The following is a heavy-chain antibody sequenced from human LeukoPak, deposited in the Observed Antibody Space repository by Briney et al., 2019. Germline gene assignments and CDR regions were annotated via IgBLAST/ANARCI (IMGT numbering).Heavy chain of an antibody. CDR3: ARERRGEAVFDY. V-gene: IGHV1-2*02. J-gene: IGHJ4*02. Sequence: ASVKVSCKAFGYRFAHYYMHWGRQAPGQGVEGRGWIKPNSGGTRSAKKFQGRGTMNRDTSISTAYMEMSRLRSDDTAVYYCARERRGEAVFDYWGQGTLVTVSS. D-gene: IGHD2-21*01. CDR1: GYRFAHYY. CDR2: IKPNSGGT.